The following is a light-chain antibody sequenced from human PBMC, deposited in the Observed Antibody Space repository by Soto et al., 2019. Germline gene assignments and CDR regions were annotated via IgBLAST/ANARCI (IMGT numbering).Light chain of an antibody. Sequence: QSALTQPPSASGSPGQSVTISCTGTSSDVGGYNYVSWYRQHPGKAPKLMIYEVSKRPSGVPDRFSGSKSGNTASLTVSGLQAEDEADSYCSSYAGTHVVFGGGTKVTVL. CDR2: EVS. V-gene: IGLV2-8*01. CDR1: SSDVGGYNY. J-gene: IGLJ2*01. CDR3: SSYAGTHVV.